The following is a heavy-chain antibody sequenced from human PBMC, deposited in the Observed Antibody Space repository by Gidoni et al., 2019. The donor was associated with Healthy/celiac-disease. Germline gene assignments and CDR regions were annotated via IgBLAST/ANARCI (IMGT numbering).Heavy chain of an antibody. Sequence: QVQLVESGGGVVQPGWSLRLSCAASGFTFSSYGMHWVRQAPGKGLEWVAVISYDGSNKYYADSVKGRFTISRDNSKNTLYLQMNSLRAEDTAVYYCAKSQTRGAFDYWGQGTLVTVSS. V-gene: IGHV3-30*18. CDR3: AKSQTRGAFDY. CDR1: GFTFSSYG. D-gene: IGHD2-2*01. J-gene: IGHJ4*02. CDR2: ISYDGSNK.